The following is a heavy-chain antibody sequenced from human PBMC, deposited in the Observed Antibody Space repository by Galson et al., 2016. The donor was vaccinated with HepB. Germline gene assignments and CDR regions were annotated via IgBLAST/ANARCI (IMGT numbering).Heavy chain of an antibody. J-gene: IGHJ4*02. V-gene: IGHV3-23*01. Sequence: SLRLSCAASGFTFSDFAMSWVRQAPGKGLEWVSGISGGGVTTYYAESVKGRFTIPRDNSKNTLYLQMNSLRAEDTAVYYCAKDGARVVVARFEYWAQGTLVTVSS. CDR1: GFTFSDFA. D-gene: IGHD2-15*01. CDR3: AKDGARVVVARFEY. CDR2: ISGGGVTT.